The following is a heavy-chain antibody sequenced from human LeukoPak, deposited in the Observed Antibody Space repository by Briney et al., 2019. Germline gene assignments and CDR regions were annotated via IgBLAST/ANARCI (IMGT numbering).Heavy chain of an antibody. CDR3: ASEGPLGSWYGHWYFDL. D-gene: IGHD6-13*01. J-gene: IGHJ2*01. CDR2: INTNTGNP. CDR1: GYTFTSYA. Sequence: ASVKVSCKASGYTFTSYAMNWVRQAPGQGLEWMGWINTNTGNPTYAQGFTGRFVFSLDTSVSTAYLQISSLKAEDTAVYYCASEGPLGSWYGHWYFDLWGRGTLVTVSS. V-gene: IGHV7-4-1*02.